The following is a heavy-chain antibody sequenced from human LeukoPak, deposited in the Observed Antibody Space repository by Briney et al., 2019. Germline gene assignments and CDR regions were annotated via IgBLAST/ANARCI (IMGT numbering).Heavy chain of an antibody. CDR2: IYPGDSDT. V-gene: IGHV5-51*01. J-gene: IGHJ3*02. Sequence: GESLKISCKGSGYSFTTYWIAWVRQMPGKGLEWMGIIYPGDSDTSYSPSFQGQVTISADKSISTAYLQWSSLKASDTAMYCCARLVFSGGDGGAFDIWGQGTMVTVSS. D-gene: IGHD4-23*01. CDR1: GYSFTTYW. CDR3: ARLVFSGGDGGAFDI.